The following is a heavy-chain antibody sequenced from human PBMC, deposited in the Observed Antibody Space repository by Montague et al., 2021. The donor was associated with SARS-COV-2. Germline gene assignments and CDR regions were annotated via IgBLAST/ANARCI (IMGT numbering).Heavy chain of an antibody. CDR3: ARDYRRDTGSPRSAMDV. J-gene: IGHJ6*02. Sequence: SETLSLTCTVSGDSVNSGSYYWSWIRQPPGKGLEWIGYIYYRGSTNYNPSPKSRVTISIDTSKNQFSLKLSSVTAAGTAVYYCARDYRRDTGSPRSAMDVWGQGTPVIVSS. CDR1: GDSVNSGSYY. V-gene: IGHV4-61*01. D-gene: IGHD1-26*01. CDR2: IYYRGST.